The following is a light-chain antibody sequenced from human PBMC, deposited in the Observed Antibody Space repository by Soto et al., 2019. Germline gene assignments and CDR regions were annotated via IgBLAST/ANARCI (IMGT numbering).Light chain of an antibody. CDR3: HQYGDAPQT. J-gene: IGKJ2*01. Sequence: ENVLTQSRGTLSLSPGERATLSCRASQSVSGSYLAWYQQKPGQAPRLLIYLASTRANGIPDRFSGSASGTHFTLSISRLEPEDSAVYYCHQYGDAPQTFGQGTKLEI. CDR2: LAS. CDR1: QSVSGSY. V-gene: IGKV3-20*01.